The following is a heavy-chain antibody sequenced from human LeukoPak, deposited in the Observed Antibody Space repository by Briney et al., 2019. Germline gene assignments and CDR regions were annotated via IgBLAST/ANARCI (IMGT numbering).Heavy chain of an antibody. CDR3: ARRGPYDFWSGYYRDAFDI. D-gene: IGHD3-3*01. V-gene: IGHV4-34*01. J-gene: IGHJ3*02. CDR1: GGSFSGYY. CDR2: INHSGST. Sequence: PSETLSLTCAVYGGSFSGYYWSWIRQPPGRGLEWIGEINHSGSTNYNPSLKSRVTISVDTSKNQFSLKPSSVTAADTAVYYCARRGPYDFWSGYYRDAFDIWGQGTMVTISS.